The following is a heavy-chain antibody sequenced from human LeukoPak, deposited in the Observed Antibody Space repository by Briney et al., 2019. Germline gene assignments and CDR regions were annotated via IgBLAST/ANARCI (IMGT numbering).Heavy chain of an antibody. CDR1: GYSFTSYW. CDR2: IYPSDSDT. D-gene: IGHD3-22*01. CDR3: ARVDYYDSSGFNYFDY. V-gene: IGHV5-51*01. J-gene: IGHJ4*02. Sequence: GESLKISCKGSGYSFTSYWIGWARQMPGKGLEWMGIIYPSDSDTRYSPSFQGQGTISADKSISPDYLQWSSLKASDTAMYYCARVDYYDSSGFNYFDYWGQGTLVTVSS.